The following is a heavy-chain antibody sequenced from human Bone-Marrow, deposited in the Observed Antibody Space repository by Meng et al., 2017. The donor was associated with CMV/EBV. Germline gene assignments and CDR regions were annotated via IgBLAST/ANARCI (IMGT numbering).Heavy chain of an antibody. Sequence: VQLVESGGGVVQPGRSLRLSCAASGFTVTNNYMSWVRQAPGKGLECVSVIYSGGDTYYADSVKGRFTISRDSSKNTLYLQMSSLRAEDTAVYYCGTDVIRGRGTLVTVSS. CDR1: GFTVTNNY. J-gene: IGHJ4*02. CDR2: IYSGGDT. V-gene: IGHV3-66*01. D-gene: IGHD3-10*01. CDR3: GTDVI.